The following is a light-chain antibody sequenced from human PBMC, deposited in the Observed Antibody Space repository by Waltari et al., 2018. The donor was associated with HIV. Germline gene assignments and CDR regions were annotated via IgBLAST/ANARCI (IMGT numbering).Light chain of an antibody. CDR3: CSYAGSSTFVV. CDR1: SSDVGSYYL. V-gene: IGLV2-23*01. CDR2: ECS. Sequence: QSALTQPASVSGSPGQSITISCTGTSSDVGSYYLVSWYQQHPGKAPKLMIYECSKRPSGVSNRFSGSKSGNTASLTISGLQAEDEADYYCCSYAGSSTFVVFGGGTKLTVL. J-gene: IGLJ2*01.